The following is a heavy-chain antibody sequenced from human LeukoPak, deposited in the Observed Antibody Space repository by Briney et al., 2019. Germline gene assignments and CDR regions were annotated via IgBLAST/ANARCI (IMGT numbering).Heavy chain of an antibody. J-gene: IGHJ4*02. CDR3: ARAGGQQWLPTIDY. V-gene: IGHV1-18*01. Sequence: ASVKVSCKASGYTFTSYGISWGREGPGQGREWGGGISAYNSNTTYAQKLQGRVTMTTATSTSTAYMELRSLRSDDTAVYYCARAGGQQWLPTIDYWGQGTLVTVSS. CDR2: ISAYNSNT. CDR1: GYTFTSYG. D-gene: IGHD6-19*01.